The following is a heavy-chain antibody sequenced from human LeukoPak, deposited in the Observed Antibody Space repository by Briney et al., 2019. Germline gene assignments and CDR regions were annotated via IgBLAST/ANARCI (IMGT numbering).Heavy chain of an antibody. V-gene: IGHV3-30*04. CDR2: ISYDGSNK. CDR1: GFTFSSYA. CDR3: AKDLEPDWFDY. D-gene: IGHD3-3*01. Sequence: GGSLRLSCAASGFTFSSYAMHWVRQAPGKGLEWVAVISYDGSNKYYADSVKGRFTISRDNSKNTLYLQMNSLRAEDTAVYYCAKDLEPDWFDYWGQGTLVTVSS. J-gene: IGHJ4*02.